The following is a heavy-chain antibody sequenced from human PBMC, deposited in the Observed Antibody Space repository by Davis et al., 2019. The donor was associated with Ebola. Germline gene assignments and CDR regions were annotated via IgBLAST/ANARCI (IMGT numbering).Heavy chain of an antibody. Sequence: AASVKVSCKASGYTFTGYYMHWVRQAPGQGLEWMGWINPNSGGTKYEQRFQGRVTMTRDTSISTTYMDLSRLRSDDTAVYYCARESGGWLAPGDYFDYWGQGTLVTVSS. CDR1: GYTFTGYY. J-gene: IGHJ4*02. CDR3: ARESGGWLAPGDYFDY. CDR2: INPNSGGT. V-gene: IGHV1-2*02. D-gene: IGHD5-24*01.